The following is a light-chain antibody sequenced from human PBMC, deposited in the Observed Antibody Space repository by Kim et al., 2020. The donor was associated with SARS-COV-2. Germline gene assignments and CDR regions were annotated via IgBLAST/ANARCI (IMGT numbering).Light chain of an antibody. J-gene: IGLJ3*02. Sequence: VSPGQTASITCSGDKLGDKYACWYQQKPGQSPVLVLYQDSKRPSGIPERFSGSNSGNTATLTISGTQALDEADYYCQSWDSSTAVFGGGTQLTVL. CDR2: QDS. CDR1: KLGDKY. V-gene: IGLV3-1*01. CDR3: QSWDSSTAV.